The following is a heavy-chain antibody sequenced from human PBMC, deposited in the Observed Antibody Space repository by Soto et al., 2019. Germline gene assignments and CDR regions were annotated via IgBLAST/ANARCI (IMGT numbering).Heavy chain of an antibody. D-gene: IGHD6-19*01. V-gene: IGHV1-3*01. CDR2: INAGNGNT. Sequence: ASVTVSCKASGYTFTSYAMHWVRQAPGQRLEWMGWINAGNGNTKYSQKFQGRVTITRDTSASTAYMELSSLRSEDTAVYYCARGYSSGWYEFYYFDYWGQGTLVTVPQ. CDR3: ARGYSSGWYEFYYFDY. J-gene: IGHJ4*02. CDR1: GYTFTSYA.